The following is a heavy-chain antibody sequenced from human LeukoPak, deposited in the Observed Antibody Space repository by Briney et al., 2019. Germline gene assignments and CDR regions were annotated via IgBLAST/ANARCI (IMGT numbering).Heavy chain of an antibody. CDR2: ISGSGGST. CDR3: AKLDWNDVLYAFDI. J-gene: IGHJ3*02. V-gene: IGHV3-23*01. CDR1: GFTFSSYA. Sequence: PRLSCAASGFTFSSYAMSWVRQAPGKGLEWVSAISGSGGSTYYADSVKGRFTISRDNSKNTLYLQMNSLRAEDTAVYYCAKLDWNDVLYAFDIWGQGTMVTVSS. D-gene: IGHD1-1*01.